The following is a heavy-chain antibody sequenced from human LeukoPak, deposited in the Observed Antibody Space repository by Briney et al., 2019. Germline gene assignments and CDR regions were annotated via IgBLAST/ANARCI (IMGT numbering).Heavy chain of an antibody. CDR3: AKDQGSSYYYLDY. V-gene: IGHV3-23*01. CDR1: GFTFNNHA. CDR2: INGNGAST. Sequence: GGSLRLSCAASGFTFNNHAMSWVRQAPGKGLEWVSGINGNGASTYYSDSVKGRFTISRDNSKNTLYLQMSSLRAEDTAIYYCAKDQGSSYYYLDYWGQGTLVTVSS. J-gene: IGHJ4*02. D-gene: IGHD5-18*01.